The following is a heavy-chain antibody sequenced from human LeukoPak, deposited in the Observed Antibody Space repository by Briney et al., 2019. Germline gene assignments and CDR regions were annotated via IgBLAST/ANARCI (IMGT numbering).Heavy chain of an antibody. CDR2: INPYSGGT. J-gene: IGHJ3*02. V-gene: IGHV1-2*02. D-gene: IGHD2-15*01. CDR1: GYTFTGYY. CDR3: ARAADCSGGSCLLDAFDI. Sequence: SSVKLCCKASGYTFTGYYMNWVREAPRHGLGWRRGINPYSGGTNYAQKFQGRVTMTRDTSISTAYRELSRLRSDDTAVYYCARAADCSGGSCLLDAFDIWGQGTMVTVSS.